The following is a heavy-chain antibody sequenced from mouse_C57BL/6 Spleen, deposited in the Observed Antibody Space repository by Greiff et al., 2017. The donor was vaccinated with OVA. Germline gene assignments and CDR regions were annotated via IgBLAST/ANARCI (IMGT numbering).Heavy chain of an antibody. CDR1: GYTFPDYN. D-gene: IGHD1-1*01. CDR2: INPNNGGT. CDR3: ARYWYYDWYFDV. V-gene: IGHV1-22*01. Sequence: EVQLQQSGPELVKPGASVKMSCKASGYTFPDYNMHWVKQSHGKSLEWIGYINPNNGGTSYNQKFKGKATLTVNKSSSTAYMELRSLSSEDSAVYYCARYWYYDWYFDVWGTGTTVTVSS. J-gene: IGHJ1*03.